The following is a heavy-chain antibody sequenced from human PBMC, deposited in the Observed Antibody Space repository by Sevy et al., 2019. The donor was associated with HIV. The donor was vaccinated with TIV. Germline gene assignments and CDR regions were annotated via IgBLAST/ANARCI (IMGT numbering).Heavy chain of an antibody. V-gene: IGHV3-33*01. Sequence: GGSLRLSCKASGFIFSRYGVHWVRQAPGKGLEWVASIFNDGKTKYYGDPVKGRFTISRDDSKNTLYLQMDSLGAEETAVFYCARESGSDWYLDSWGQGTLVTVSS. CDR2: IFNDGKTK. CDR1: GFIFSRYG. CDR3: ARESGSDWYLDS. D-gene: IGHD2-21*02. J-gene: IGHJ4*02.